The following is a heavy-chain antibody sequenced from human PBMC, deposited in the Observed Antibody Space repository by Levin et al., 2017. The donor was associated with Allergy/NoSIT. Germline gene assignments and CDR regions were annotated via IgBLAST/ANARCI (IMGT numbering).Heavy chain of an antibody. Sequence: GESLKISCAASGFTFSDYYMSWIRQAPGKGLEWVSYISSSGSTIYYADSVKGRFTISRDNAKNSLYLQMNSLRAEDTAVYYCAREANDFWSGISLTSHFDYWGQGTLVTVSS. V-gene: IGHV3-11*01. J-gene: IGHJ4*02. CDR3: AREANDFWSGISLTSHFDY. D-gene: IGHD3-3*01. CDR2: ISSSGSTI. CDR1: GFTFSDYY.